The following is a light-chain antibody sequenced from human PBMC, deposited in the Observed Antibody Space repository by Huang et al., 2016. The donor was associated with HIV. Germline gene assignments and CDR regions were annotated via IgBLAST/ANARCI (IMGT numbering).Light chain of an antibody. J-gene: IGKJ1*01. V-gene: IGKV3-20*01. CDR1: QSVSSGY. CDR2: GAS. CDR3: QQYGSSPGT. Sequence: EIVLTQSPGTLSLSPGERTTLPCRASQSVSSGYLAWYQQKPGQAPRLLIYGASTRATGIPGRFSGSGSGTDFTLTISRLQPEDFAVYYCQQYGSSPGTFGQGTKVEVK.